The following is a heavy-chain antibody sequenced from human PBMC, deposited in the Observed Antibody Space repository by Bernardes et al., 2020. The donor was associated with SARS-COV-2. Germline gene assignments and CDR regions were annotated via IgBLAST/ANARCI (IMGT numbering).Heavy chain of an antibody. CDR1: GGSISSGAYY. Sequence: LSLTCTVSGGSISSGAYYWSWIRQHPGKGLEWIGYIYYSGSTYCNPSLKSRVTISVDTSKNQFSLKLSSVTAADTAVYYCAREPYSNYVDYYYGMDVWGQGTTVTVSS. J-gene: IGHJ6*02. CDR2: IYYSGST. V-gene: IGHV4-31*03. CDR3: AREPYSNYVDYYYGMDV. D-gene: IGHD4-4*01.